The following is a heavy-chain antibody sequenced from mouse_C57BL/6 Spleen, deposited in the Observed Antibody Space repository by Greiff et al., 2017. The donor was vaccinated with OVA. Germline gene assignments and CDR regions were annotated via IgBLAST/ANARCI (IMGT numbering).Heavy chain of an antibody. Sequence: QVQLQQPGAELVRPRSSVKLSCKASGYTFTSYWMDWVKQRPGQGLEWIGNIYPSDSETHYNQKFKDKATLTVDKSSSTAYMQLSSLTSEDSAVYYCARWSQLGGFAYWGQGTLVTVSA. CDR1: GYTFTSYW. J-gene: IGHJ3*01. CDR2: IYPSDSET. CDR3: ARWSQLGGFAY. V-gene: IGHV1-61*01. D-gene: IGHD4-1*02.